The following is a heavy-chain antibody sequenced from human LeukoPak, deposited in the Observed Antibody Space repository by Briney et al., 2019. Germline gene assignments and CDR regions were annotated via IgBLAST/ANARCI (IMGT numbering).Heavy chain of an antibody. CDR1: GDSISSGGYY. Sequence: PSETLSLTCTVSGDSISSGGYYWSWIRQPPGKGLEWIGYIYHSGSTYYNPSLKSRVTISVDRSKNQFSLKLSSVTAADTAVYYCARGAYRLITMIVLKNGDWFDPWGQGTLVTVSS. CDR2: IYHSGST. D-gene: IGHD3-22*01. CDR3: ARGAYRLITMIVLKNGDWFDP. V-gene: IGHV4-30-2*01. J-gene: IGHJ5*02.